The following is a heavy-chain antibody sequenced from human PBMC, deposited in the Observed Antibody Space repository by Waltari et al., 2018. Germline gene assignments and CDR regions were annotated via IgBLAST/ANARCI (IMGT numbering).Heavy chain of an antibody. V-gene: IGHV4-39*01. D-gene: IGHD6-13*01. J-gene: IGHJ4*02. CDR2: VYYSGST. CDR1: DDSISSGDYY. CDR3: ARSLHIFRAAAGMFDY. Sequence: QLQLQESGPGLLKPSGTLSLTCTVPDDSISSGDYYWGWIRQSPGKGPEWIGSVYYSGSTSYNTSLKRRATISVDTSKKQFSLKLSSVTAADTAVYYCARSLHIFRAAAGMFDYWGQGTLVTVSS.